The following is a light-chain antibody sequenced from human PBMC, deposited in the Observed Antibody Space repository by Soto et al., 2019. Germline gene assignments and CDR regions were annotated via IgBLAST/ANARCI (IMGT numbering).Light chain of an antibody. CDR1: SSNIGRNT. V-gene: IGLV1-44*01. Sequence: QLVLTQPPSASGTPGQRVTISCSGSSSNIGRNTVNWYQQLAGTAPKLLIYSNNQRPSGVPDRFSGSKSGTSASLAISGLQSEDEADYSCAAWDDRLNGYVFGTGTKLTVL. J-gene: IGLJ1*01. CDR3: AAWDDRLNGYV. CDR2: SNN.